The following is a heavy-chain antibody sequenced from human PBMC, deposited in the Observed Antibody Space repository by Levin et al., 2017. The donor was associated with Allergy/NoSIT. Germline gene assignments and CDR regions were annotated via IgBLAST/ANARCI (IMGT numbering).Heavy chain of an antibody. CDR2: LRSIRHGGTS. Sequence: PGGSLRLSCTASGFTFGDYAMSWFRQAPGKGLEWVAFLRSIRHGGTSEYAASVKGRFIISRDDSKSIAYLQMNSLKIEDTAMYYCTTAVEWADILTGSTWGQGTLVTVSS. CDR3: TTAVEWADILTGST. J-gene: IGHJ5*02. CDR1: GFTFGDYA. D-gene: IGHD3-9*01. V-gene: IGHV3-49*03.